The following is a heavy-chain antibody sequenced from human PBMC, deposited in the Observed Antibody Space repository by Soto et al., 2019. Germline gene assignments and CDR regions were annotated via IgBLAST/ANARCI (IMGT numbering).Heavy chain of an antibody. CDR1: GFTLSDYW. J-gene: IGHJ4*01. Sequence: GGSLRLSCAASGFTLSDYWMHWVRQVPGKGLLWLSRISVDGGDTTYADSVKGRFTISRDNAKNTLYLQMDTLRAEDTAIYYCVSAPEQRPIAYSGHGSSVTVSS. CDR2: ISVDGGDT. V-gene: IGHV3-74*01. CDR3: VSAPEQRPIAY. D-gene: IGHD6-19*01.